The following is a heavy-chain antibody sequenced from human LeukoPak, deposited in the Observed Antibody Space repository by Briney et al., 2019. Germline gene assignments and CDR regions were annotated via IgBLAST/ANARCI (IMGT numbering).Heavy chain of an antibody. D-gene: IGHD4-17*01. J-gene: IGHJ3*02. CDR1: GYTFTGYY. CDR3: ARGYGDFNAFDI. V-gene: IGHV1-2*06. Sequence: AXVKVSCKTSGYTFTGYYMHWVRQAPGQGLEWMGRINPNSGGSNYVQKFQGRVTMTRDTSISTAYMEMSRLRSDDTAVYYCARGYGDFNAFDIWGQGTMVTVSS. CDR2: INPNSGGS.